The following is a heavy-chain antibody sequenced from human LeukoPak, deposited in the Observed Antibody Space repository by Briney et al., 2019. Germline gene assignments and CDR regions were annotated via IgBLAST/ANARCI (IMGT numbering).Heavy chain of an antibody. Sequence: PGGSLRLSCAASGFTFSSYGMHWVRQAPGKGLEWVAVISYDGSNKYYADSVKGRFTISRDNSKNTLYLQMNSLRAEDTAVYSCAKVVGDYDYFDYWGQGTLVTVSS. CDR2: ISYDGSNK. CDR3: AKVVGDYDYFDY. CDR1: GFTFSSYG. J-gene: IGHJ4*02. V-gene: IGHV3-30*18. D-gene: IGHD4-17*01.